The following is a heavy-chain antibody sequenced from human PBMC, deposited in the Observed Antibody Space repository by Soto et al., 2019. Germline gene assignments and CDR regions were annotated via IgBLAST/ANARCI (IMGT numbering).Heavy chain of an antibody. CDR3: ARDIKDDSSGYYAGFDY. V-gene: IGHV3-33*01. CDR1: GFTFSSYG. CDR2: IYYDGSNK. D-gene: IGHD3-22*01. J-gene: IGHJ4*02. Sequence: QVQLVESGGGVVQPGRSLRLSCAVSGFTFSSYGMNWVRQAPGKGLEWVAAIYYDGSNKYYADSVRGRFTISRDNFKNTLYRHINSLRAEDTAVYYCARDIKDDSSGYYAGFDYWGQGTLVTVSS.